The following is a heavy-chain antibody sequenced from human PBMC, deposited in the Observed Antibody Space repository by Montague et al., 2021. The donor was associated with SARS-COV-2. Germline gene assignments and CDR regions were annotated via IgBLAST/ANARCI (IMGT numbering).Heavy chain of an antibody. CDR3: SREGYLRGSFYIDY. D-gene: IGHD1-26*01. V-gene: IGHV3-30*04. J-gene: IGHJ4*01. Sequence: SLRLSCAASRLPFNGYAMHWVRQAPGKGLEWLTFISHDESNHRYADSVKGRFTISRDNSKNTLYLQMDSLRPEDTAVYYCSREGYLRGSFYIDYWGQGTLVTVSS. CDR2: ISHDESNH. CDR1: RLPFNGYA.